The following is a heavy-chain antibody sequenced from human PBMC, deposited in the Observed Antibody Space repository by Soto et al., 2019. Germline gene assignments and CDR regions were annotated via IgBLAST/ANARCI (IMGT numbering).Heavy chain of an antibody. CDR1: GFTFSDYY. CDR3: AKMSSENYYDPVFS. D-gene: IGHD3-22*01. J-gene: IGHJ5*02. Sequence: QVQLVESGGGVVKTSGSLRIACAASGFTFSDYYMSGVRRAPGKGLEWVSYISSSGNTIYYADSVKGRFTISRDNAKNSVYLQMNSLRAEDTALYFCAKMSSENYYDPVFSWGQGTLVTVSS. V-gene: IGHV3-11*01. CDR2: ISSSGNTI.